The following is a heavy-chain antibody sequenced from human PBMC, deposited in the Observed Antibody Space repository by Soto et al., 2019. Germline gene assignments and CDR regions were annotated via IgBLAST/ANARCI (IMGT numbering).Heavy chain of an antibody. CDR1: GFTFSSYA. Sequence: EVQLLESGGGLVQPGGSLRLSCAASGFTFSSYAMSGVRQAPGKGLEWVSAIHDSGGTTYYADSVKGRFTISRDNSKNTLYLQMNSLRADDTAVYYCAKPYTYGFPDAFHICGLGTMVTVSS. J-gene: IGHJ3*02. D-gene: IGHD5-18*01. CDR3: AKPYTYGFPDAFHI. V-gene: IGHV3-23*01. CDR2: IHDSGGTT.